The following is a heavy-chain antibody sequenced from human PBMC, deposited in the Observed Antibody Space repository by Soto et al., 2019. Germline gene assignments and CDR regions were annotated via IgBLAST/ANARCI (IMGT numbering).Heavy chain of an antibody. D-gene: IGHD5-18*01. V-gene: IGHV4-30-4*01. CDR3: ASGGVDTAMGQDY. CDR1: GGSISSGDYY. Sequence: SETLSLTCTVSGGSISSGDYYWSWIRQPPGKGLEWIGYIYYSGSTYYNPSLKSRVTISVDTSKNQFSLKLSSVTAADTAVYYCASGGVDTAMGQDYWGQGTLVTVSS. J-gene: IGHJ4*02. CDR2: IYYSGST.